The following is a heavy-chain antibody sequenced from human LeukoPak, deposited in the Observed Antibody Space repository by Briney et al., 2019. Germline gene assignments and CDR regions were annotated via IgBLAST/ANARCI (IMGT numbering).Heavy chain of an antibody. J-gene: IGHJ4*01. CDR3: ARMSFAFDPSFFNY. V-gene: IGHV4-39*01. CDR2: FYYSGGT. Sequence: SETLSLTCSVSGVSVSDNNFYWAWIRQPPGKGLEWIGIFYYSGGTYYNPSLQSRVTISGDTSKNLFSLHLRSATVADTAIYFCARMSFAFDPSFFNYWGQGALVPVSS. D-gene: IGHD3-3*01. CDR1: GVSVSDNNFY.